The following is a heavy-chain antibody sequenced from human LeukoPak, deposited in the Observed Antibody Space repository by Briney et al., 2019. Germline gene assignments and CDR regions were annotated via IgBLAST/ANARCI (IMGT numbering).Heavy chain of an antibody. D-gene: IGHD1-26*01. Sequence: PGGSLRLSCAASGFTFDDYAMHWVRQAPGKGLEWVSGISWNSGSRGYADSVKGRITISRDNAKNSLYLQMNSLRAEDTALYYCARTRTRDLLDGFDMWGQGTMVTVSS. CDR1: GFTFDDYA. V-gene: IGHV3-9*01. CDR2: ISWNSGSR. J-gene: IGHJ3*02. CDR3: ARTRTRDLLDGFDM.